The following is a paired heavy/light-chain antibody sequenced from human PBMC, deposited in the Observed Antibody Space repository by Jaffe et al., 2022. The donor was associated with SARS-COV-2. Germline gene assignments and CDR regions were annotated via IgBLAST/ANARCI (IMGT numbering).Heavy chain of an antibody. D-gene: IGHD2-15*01. Sequence: EVLLVQSGAEVKKPGESVKISCKGSGYIFTTKWIAWVRRTPGRGLEWMGMIDPGEADTRYNPSFQGQVSLSTDKSIKTAFLQLTSLKASDTGTYFCATWSGGWNAPYLYYMDVWGKGTTVTVSS. V-gene: IGHV5-51*01. CDR1: GYIFTTKW. CDR2: IDPGEADT. CDR3: ATWSGGWNAPYLYYMDV. J-gene: IGHJ6*03.
Light chain of an antibody. CDR1: QSIDSDY. CDR2: GAS. Sequence: EIVLTQFPGTLSLSLGERATLSCRTSQSIDSDYLAWYLQKPGQGPRLLIYGASSRATGIPDRFSGSGSGTDFTLTISRLEPEDFAVYYCHQYDTSPMTFGQGTKVEI. J-gene: IGKJ1*01. CDR3: HQYDTSPMT. V-gene: IGKV3-20*01.